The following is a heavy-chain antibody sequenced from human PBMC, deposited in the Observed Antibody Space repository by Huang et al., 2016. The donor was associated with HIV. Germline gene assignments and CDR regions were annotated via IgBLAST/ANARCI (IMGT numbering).Heavy chain of an antibody. CDR2: ISSSSSTI. CDR3: ARDFQSSWYSLYFDY. V-gene: IGHV3-48*01. J-gene: IGHJ4*02. Sequence: EVQLVESGGGLVQPGGSLRLSCAASGFTFSSYSMNWVRQAPGKGVEWVSYISSSSSTIYYADSVKGRFTISRDNAKNSLYLQMNSLRAEDTAVYYCARDFQSSWYSLYFDYWGQGTLVTVSS. CDR1: GFTFSSYS. D-gene: IGHD6-13*01.